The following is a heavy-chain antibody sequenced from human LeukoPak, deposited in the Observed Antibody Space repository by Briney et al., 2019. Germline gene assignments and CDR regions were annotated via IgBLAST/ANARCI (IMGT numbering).Heavy chain of an antibody. D-gene: IGHD6-6*01. V-gene: IGHV4-31*03. Sequence: PSQTLSLTCTVSGGSISSGGYYWSWIRQHPEKGLEWIGYISYSGSTNYNPSLKSRVTISVDTSKNQFSLKLSSVTAADTAVYYCARGREAQLEYYYDYWGQGTLVTVSS. CDR1: GGSISSGGYY. J-gene: IGHJ4*02. CDR3: ARGREAQLEYYYDY. CDR2: ISYSGST.